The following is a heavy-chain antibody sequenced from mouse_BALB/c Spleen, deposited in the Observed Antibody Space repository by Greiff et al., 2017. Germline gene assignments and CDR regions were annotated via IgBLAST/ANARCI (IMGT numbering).Heavy chain of an antibody. CDR1: GYTFTSYW. J-gene: IGHJ1*01. V-gene: IGHV1-7*01. CDR3: ARRGSSYWYFDV. Sequence: VQLQESGAELAKPGASVKMSCKASGYTFTSYWMHWVKQRPGQGLEWIGYINPSTGYTEYNQKFKDKATLTADKSSSTAYMQLSSLTSEDSAVYDCARRGSSYWYFDVWGAGTTVTVSS. CDR2: INPSTGYT. D-gene: IGHD1-1*01.